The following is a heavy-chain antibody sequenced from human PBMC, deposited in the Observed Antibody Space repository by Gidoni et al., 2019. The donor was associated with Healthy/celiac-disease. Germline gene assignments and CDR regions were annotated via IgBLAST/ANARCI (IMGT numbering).Heavy chain of an antibody. CDR1: VFPFRSDD. CDR3: ARDRVGGRYLIDH. V-gene: IGHV3-48*03. J-gene: IGHJ4*02. CDR2: ISSGGGTI. Sequence: EVQLVESGGGLVQPGGSLRLSCAASVFPFRSDDMNWVRQAPGKGLEWVAYISSGGGTIYYADSVKGRFTISRDNAKSSLYLQMNSLGAEDTAVYYCARDRVGGRYLIDHWGQGTLVTVSS. D-gene: IGHD1-26*01.